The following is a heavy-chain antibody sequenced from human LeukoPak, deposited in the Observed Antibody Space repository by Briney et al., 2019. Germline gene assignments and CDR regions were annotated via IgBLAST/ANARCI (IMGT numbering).Heavy chain of an antibody. CDR3: ARRPLAADDRMGFDY. D-gene: IGHD6-13*01. Sequence: SETLSLTCAVYGGSFSGYYWSWIRQPPGKGLEWIGEINHSGSTNYNPSLKSRVTISVDTSKNQFSLKLSSVTAADTAVYYCARRPLAADDRMGFDYWGQGTLVTVSS. CDR1: GGSFSGYY. CDR2: INHSGST. J-gene: IGHJ4*02. V-gene: IGHV4-34*01.